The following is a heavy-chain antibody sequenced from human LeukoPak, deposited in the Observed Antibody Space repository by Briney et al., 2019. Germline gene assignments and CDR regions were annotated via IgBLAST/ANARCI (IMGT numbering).Heavy chain of an antibody. D-gene: IGHD3-10*01. CDR1: GFTFTTYT. J-gene: IGHJ4*02. Sequence: GGSLRLSCAASGFTFTTYTMNWVRQAPGKGLEWVSYITTSGSTIKYADSVTGRFTISRDSSENTLYLQMNSLRVEDTAVYYCARVGYYSSGPFSYFDYWGQGTLVTVSS. CDR3: ARVGYYSSGPFSYFDY. CDR2: ITTSGSTI. V-gene: IGHV3-48*01.